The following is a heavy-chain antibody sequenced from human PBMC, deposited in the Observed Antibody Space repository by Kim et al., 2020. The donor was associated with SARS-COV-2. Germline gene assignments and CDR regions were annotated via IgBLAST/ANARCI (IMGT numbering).Heavy chain of an antibody. CDR2: ISSSSSYI. CDR1: GFTFSSYS. Sequence: GGSLRLSCAASGFTFSSYSMNWVRQAPGKGLEWVSSISSSSSYIYYADSVKGRFTISRDNAKNSLYLQMNSLRAEDTAVYYCASYTIGYYYYGMDVWGQGTTVTVSS. V-gene: IGHV3-21*01. D-gene: IGHD3-9*01. J-gene: IGHJ6*02. CDR3: ASYTIGYYYYGMDV.